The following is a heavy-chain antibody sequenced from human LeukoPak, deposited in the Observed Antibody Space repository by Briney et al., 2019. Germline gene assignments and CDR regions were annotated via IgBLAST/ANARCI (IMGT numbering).Heavy chain of an antibody. D-gene: IGHD1-26*01. CDR1: GGSISGDH. V-gene: IGHV4-59*01. Sequence: SETLSLTCTVSGGSISGDHWNWIRQPPGKGLEWIGNIYYSGNTNYNPSLKSRVTISVDTSRTQFSLKLSSVTAADTAVYYCASGHYPFEYWGQGTLVTVSS. CDR3: ASGHYPFEY. J-gene: IGHJ4*02. CDR2: IYYSGNT.